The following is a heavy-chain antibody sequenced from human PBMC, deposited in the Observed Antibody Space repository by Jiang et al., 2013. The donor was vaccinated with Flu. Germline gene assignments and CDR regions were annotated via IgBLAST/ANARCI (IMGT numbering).Heavy chain of an antibody. CDR3: ARHRGQSGYYYLDF. D-gene: IGHD3-3*01. Sequence: VLLKPSETLSLTCTVSGGSISGYYWSWIRQPPGKGLEWIGYIYYSGSTKYSPSLKSRVTLSVDTSMRQFSLRPSSVTAADTALYYCARHRGQSGYYYLDFWGQGTLVPVSS. CDR2: IYYSGST. V-gene: IGHV4-59*08. J-gene: IGHJ4*02. CDR1: GGSISGYY.